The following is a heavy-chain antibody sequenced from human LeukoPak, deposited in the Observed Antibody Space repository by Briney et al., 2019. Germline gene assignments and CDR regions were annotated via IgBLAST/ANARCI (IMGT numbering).Heavy chain of an antibody. CDR2: IGGSGGST. J-gene: IGHJ4*02. V-gene: IGHV3-23*01. Sequence: PGGSLRLSCAASGFTFSSYAMSWVRQAPGKGLEWVSAIGGSGGSTYYADSVKGRFAISRDNSKNTLYLQMNSLRAEDTAIYYCAKLHSSGFLDYWGQGTLVTVSS. CDR3: AKLHSSGFLDY. CDR1: GFTFSSYA. D-gene: IGHD3-22*01.